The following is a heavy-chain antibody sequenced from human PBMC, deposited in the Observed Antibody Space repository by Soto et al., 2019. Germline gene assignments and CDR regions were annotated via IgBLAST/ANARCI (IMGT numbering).Heavy chain of an antibody. V-gene: IGHV3-21*01. Sequence: EVQLVESGGGLVKPGGSLRLSCAASGFTFSRYSMNWVRQAPGKGLEWVSSISGSSSYIYYADSVKGRFTISRDNAKNSLYLQMNSLRPEDTAVYYCARSYDILTGYSGFDYWGQGTLVTVSS. D-gene: IGHD3-9*01. CDR2: ISGSSSYI. CDR1: GFTFSRYS. CDR3: ARSYDILTGYSGFDY. J-gene: IGHJ4*02.